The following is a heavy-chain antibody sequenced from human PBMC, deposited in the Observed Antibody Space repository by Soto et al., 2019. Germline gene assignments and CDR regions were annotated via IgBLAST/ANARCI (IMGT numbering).Heavy chain of an antibody. CDR1: GGSISSYY. J-gene: IGHJ4*02. Sequence: SETLSLTCTVSGGSISSYYWSWIRQPPGKGLEWIGYIYYSGSTNYNPSLKSRVTISVDTSKNQFSLKLSSVTAADTAVYYCARAPYSSSWYYCDYWGQGTLVTVS. CDR3: ARAPYSSSWYYCDY. D-gene: IGHD6-13*01. V-gene: IGHV4-59*01. CDR2: IYYSGST.